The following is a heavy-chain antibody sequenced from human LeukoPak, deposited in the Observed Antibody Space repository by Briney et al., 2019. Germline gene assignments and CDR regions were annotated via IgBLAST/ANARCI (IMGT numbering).Heavy chain of an antibody. V-gene: IGHV3-48*01. CDR1: GFTFSSYG. D-gene: IGHD1-26*01. CDR2: ISSSSSTI. CDR3: ARGREPPSSGSYYYYYYMDV. Sequence: GGSLRLSCAASGFTFSSYGMTWVRQAPGKGLEWVSYISSSSSTIYYADSVKGRFTISRDNAKNSLYLQLNSLRAEDTAVYYCARGREPPSSGSYYYYYYMDVWGKGTTVTVS. J-gene: IGHJ6*03.